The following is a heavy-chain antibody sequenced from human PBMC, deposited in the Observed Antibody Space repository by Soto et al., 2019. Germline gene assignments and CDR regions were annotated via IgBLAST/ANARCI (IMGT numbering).Heavy chain of an antibody. V-gene: IGHV4-30-4*08. Sequence: SETLSLTCTVSGGSISSGGYYWSWIRQHPGKGLEWIGYIYYSGSTYYNPSLKSRVTISVDTSKNQFSLKLSSVAAADTAVYYCASSKTTPFDIWGQGTMVTVSS. CDR3: ASSKTTPFDI. CDR2: IYYSGST. CDR1: GGSISSGGYY. D-gene: IGHD4-17*01. J-gene: IGHJ3*02.